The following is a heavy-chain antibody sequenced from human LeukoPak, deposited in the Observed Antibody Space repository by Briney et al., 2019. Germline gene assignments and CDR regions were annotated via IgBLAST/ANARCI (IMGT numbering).Heavy chain of an antibody. V-gene: IGHV3-33*01. CDR2: IWYDGSNK. D-gene: IGHD2-15*01. Sequence: GGSLRLSCAASGFTFSSYGMHWVRQAPGKGLEWVAVIWYDGSNKYYADSVKGRFTISRDNSKNTLYLQMNSLRAEDTAVYYCARVHATGDAFDNWGQGTMVTVSS. CDR1: GFTFSSYG. J-gene: IGHJ3*02. CDR3: ARVHATGDAFDN.